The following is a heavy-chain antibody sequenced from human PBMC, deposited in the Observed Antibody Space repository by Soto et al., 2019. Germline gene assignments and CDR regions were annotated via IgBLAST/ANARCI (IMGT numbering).Heavy chain of an antibody. J-gene: IGHJ6*02. V-gene: IGHV5-51*01. Sequence: LGESLKISCKGSGYSFTSYWIGWVRQMPGKGLEWMGIIYPGDSDTRYSPSFQGQVTISADKSISTAYLQWSSLKASDTAMYHCARHNGEDYYYYGMDVWGQGTTVTVSS. CDR2: IYPGDSDT. CDR1: GYSFTSYW. CDR3: ARHNGEDYYYYGMDV. D-gene: IGHD2-8*01.